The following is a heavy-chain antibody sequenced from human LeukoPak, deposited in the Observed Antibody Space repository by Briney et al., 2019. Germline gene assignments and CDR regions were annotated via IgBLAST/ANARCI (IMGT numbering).Heavy chain of an antibody. CDR3: ARDKYFDY. Sequence: GGSLRLSCAASGFTFSSYAMNWVRQAPGKGLEWVSYISATSDTVYYADSVKGRFTISRANGKDSLYLQMNSLRAEDTAVYYCARDKYFDYWGQGTLVTVSS. CDR1: GFTFSSYA. CDR2: ISATSDTV. J-gene: IGHJ4*02. V-gene: IGHV3-48*01.